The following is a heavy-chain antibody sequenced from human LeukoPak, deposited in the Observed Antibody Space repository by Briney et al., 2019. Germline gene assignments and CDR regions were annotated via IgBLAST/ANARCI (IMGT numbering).Heavy chain of an antibody. CDR2: ISGSGGTT. V-gene: IGHV3-23*01. CDR3: AKDQYFDWLNWFDP. J-gene: IGHJ5*02. CDR1: GFTFSSYE. Sequence: GGSLRLSCAASGFTFSSYEMNWVRQAPGKGLEWVSAISGSGGTTYYADSVKGRFTISRDNSKNTLYLQMNSLRAEDTAVYYCAKDQYFDWLNWFDPWGQGTLVTVSS. D-gene: IGHD3-9*01.